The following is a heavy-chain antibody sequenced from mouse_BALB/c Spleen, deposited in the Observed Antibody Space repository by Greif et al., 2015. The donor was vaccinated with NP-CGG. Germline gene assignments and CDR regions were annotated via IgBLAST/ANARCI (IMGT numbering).Heavy chain of an antibody. CDR1: GFNIKDYY. D-gene: IGHD2-4*01. V-gene: IGHV14-1*02. J-gene: IGHJ3*01. CDR2: IDPENGNT. Sequence: VQLQQSGAELVRPGALVKLSCKASGFNIKDYYMHRVKQRPEQGLEWIGWIDPENGNTIYDPKFQGKASITADTSSNTAYLQLSSLTSEDTAVYYCARCDYDAWFAYWGQGTLVTVSA. CDR3: ARCDYDAWFAY.